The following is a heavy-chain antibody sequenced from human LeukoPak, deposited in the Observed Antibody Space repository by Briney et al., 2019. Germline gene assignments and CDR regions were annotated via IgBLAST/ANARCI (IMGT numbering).Heavy chain of an antibody. Sequence: PGGSLRLSCAASGFSFSTYAMTWVRQAPGKGLEWVSAISGSGDNTYYADSVKGRFTISRDNSKNTLYLQMNSLRAEDTAVYYCARRGYESSGPKYYFDHWGQGILVTVSS. J-gene: IGHJ4*02. CDR2: ISGSGDNT. D-gene: IGHD3-22*01. CDR3: ARRGYESSGPKYYFDH. V-gene: IGHV3-23*01. CDR1: GFSFSTYA.